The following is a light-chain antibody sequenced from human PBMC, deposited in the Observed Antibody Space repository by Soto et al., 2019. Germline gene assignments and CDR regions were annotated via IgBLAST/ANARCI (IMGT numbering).Light chain of an antibody. V-gene: IGKV3-11*01. J-gene: IGKJ4*01. Sequence: EIVLTQSPATLSLSPVERATLSCRASQSVNNYLAWYQQKPGQAPRLLIYDASNRATGIPARFSGSGSGTDFTLTISSLEPEDFAVYYCHQRSNWPLTFGGGTKVEIK. CDR2: DAS. CDR1: QSVNNY. CDR3: HQRSNWPLT.